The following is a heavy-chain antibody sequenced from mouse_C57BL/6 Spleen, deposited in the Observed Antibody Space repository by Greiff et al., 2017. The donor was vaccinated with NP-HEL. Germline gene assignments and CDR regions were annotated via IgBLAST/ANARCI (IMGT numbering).Heavy chain of an antibody. D-gene: IGHD2-4*01. J-gene: IGHJ2*01. CDR3: ASDYCFDY. CDR2: IDPADSYT. Sequence: QVQLQQPGAELVKPGASVKLSCTASGFTFTSYWMQWVKQRPGQGLEWIGEIDPADSYTNYNQKFKGKATMTVDTSSSTAYLQLSSLTSEDSAVYYCASDYCFDYWGQGTPLTVSS. CDR1: GFTFTSYW. V-gene: IGHV1-50*01.